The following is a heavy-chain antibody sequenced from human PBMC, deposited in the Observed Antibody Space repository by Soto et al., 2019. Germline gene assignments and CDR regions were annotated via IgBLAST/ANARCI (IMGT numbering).Heavy chain of an antibody. CDR2: INHSGST. D-gene: IGHD2-21*02. J-gene: IGHJ4*02. Sequence: QVQLQQWGAGLLKPSETLSLTCAVYGGSFSGYYWSWIRQPPGKGLEWIGEINHSGSTNYNPSLKSRVNIAVDPSKNQFSRQLISVTAADTAVYCCARLVVVTATDYWGQGTLVTVSS. CDR1: GGSFSGYY. CDR3: ARLVVVTATDY. V-gene: IGHV4-34*01.